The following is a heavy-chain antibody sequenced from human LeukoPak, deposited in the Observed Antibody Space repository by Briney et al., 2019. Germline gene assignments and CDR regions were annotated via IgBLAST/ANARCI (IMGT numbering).Heavy chain of an antibody. D-gene: IGHD6-25*01. CDR2: ISGDGSRT. CDR3: AKLADASGDFAY. J-gene: IGHJ4*02. Sequence: GGSLRLSCAASGFTFSSYRMNWVRQAPGKGLEWVSSISGDGSRTYYAASVKGRFTISRDNPKNTLYLQMTRLGAEDTAIYYCAKLADASGDFAYWGQGTLVTVSS. V-gene: IGHV3-23*01. CDR1: GFTFSSYR.